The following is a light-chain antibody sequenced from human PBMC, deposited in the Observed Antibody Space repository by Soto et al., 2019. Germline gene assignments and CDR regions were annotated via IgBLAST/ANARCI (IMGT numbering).Light chain of an antibody. Sequence: DIQMTQSPSTLSASVGDKVTITCRASQSISIWLAWYQQKPGKAPKLLIYKASSLESGVPSRFSGSGSGTEFTLTISSLQPDDSATYYCQQYKSYPLTFGGGTKVEIK. V-gene: IGKV1-5*03. CDR1: QSISIW. CDR2: KAS. CDR3: QQYKSYPLT. J-gene: IGKJ4*01.